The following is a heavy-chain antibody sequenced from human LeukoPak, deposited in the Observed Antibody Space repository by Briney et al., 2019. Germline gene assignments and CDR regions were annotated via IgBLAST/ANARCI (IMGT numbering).Heavy chain of an antibody. D-gene: IGHD3-9*01. CDR2: IYYSGST. CDR1: GGSISSGDYY. V-gene: IGHV4-30-4*08. CDR3: ARNPYDILTGYYYWFDP. Sequence: PSETLSLTCTVSGGSISSGDYYWSWIRQPPGKGLEWIGYIYYSGSTYYNPSLKSRVTISVDTSKNQFSLKLSSVTAADTAVYYCARNPYDILTGYYYWFDPWGQGTLVTVSS. J-gene: IGHJ5*02.